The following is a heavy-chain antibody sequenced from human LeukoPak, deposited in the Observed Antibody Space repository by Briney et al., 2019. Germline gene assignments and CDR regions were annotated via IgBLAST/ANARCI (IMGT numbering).Heavy chain of an antibody. Sequence: SQTLSLTCTVSGGSISSGDYYWSWIRQPPEKGLEWIGYIYYSGSTYYNPSLKSRVTISVDTSKNQFSLKLSSVTAADTAVYYCASLLGYCSSTSCYYGAFDIWGQGTMVTVSS. CDR3: ASLLGYCSSTSCYYGAFDI. CDR1: GGSISSGDYY. CDR2: IYYSGST. D-gene: IGHD2-2*01. V-gene: IGHV4-30-4*01. J-gene: IGHJ3*02.